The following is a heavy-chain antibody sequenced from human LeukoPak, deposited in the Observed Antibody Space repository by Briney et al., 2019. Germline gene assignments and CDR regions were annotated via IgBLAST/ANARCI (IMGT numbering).Heavy chain of an antibody. CDR3: AKDKFRNYDAFDI. J-gene: IGHJ3*02. Sequence: GGSLSLSCEASGFTFSNYAMTWVRQAPGKGLEWVSGINGSGTGTYYADSVKGRFSISRGKSKNTLYLQMNSLTAEDTAVYYCAKDKFRNYDAFDIWGLGTMVTVSS. V-gene: IGHV3-23*01. D-gene: IGHD1-7*01. CDR2: INGSGTGT. CDR1: GFTFSNYA.